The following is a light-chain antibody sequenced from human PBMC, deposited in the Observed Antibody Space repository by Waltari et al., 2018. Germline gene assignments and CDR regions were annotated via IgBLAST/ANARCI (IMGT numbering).Light chain of an antibody. CDR3: QALGSNRWV. CDR1: ILGSKY. Sequence: SSELTQPPSVSVSPGQTASITCSGDILGSKYASWYQHKPGQSPLLVLYQDLNRPSGIPERFSGSKSGNTATLTISWTQAMEDADYYCQALGSNRWVFGGGTKLTVL. CDR2: QDL. J-gene: IGLJ3*02. V-gene: IGLV3-1*01.